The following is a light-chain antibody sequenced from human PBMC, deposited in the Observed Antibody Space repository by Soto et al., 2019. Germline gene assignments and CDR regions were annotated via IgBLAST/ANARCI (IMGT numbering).Light chain of an antibody. CDR3: QQSYSTLFN. CDR2: AAS. V-gene: IGKV1-39*01. CDR1: QSISSY. Sequence: DIQMTQSPPSLSASVGDRATITCRASQSISSYLNWYQQKPGKAPDLLNYAASSLQSGGPSRFRGSGSGTDFTLTISSLQPEDFVTYYCQQSYSTLFNFGGGTQVEIK. J-gene: IGKJ4*01.